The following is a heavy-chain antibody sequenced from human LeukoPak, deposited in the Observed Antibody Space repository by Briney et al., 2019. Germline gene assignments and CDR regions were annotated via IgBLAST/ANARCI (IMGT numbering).Heavy chain of an antibody. CDR3: ARGPNKSDGGNSGSAWFDP. CDR2: MNPNSGNT. D-gene: IGHD4-23*01. CDR1: GYTFTTYD. Sequence: ASVKVSCKASGYTFTTYDINWVRRATGQGLEWMGWMNPNSGNTGYAQKFQGRVTMTRNTSISTAYMELSSLRSEDTAVYYCARGPNKSDGGNSGSAWFDPWGQGTLVTVSS. J-gene: IGHJ5*02. V-gene: IGHV1-8*01.